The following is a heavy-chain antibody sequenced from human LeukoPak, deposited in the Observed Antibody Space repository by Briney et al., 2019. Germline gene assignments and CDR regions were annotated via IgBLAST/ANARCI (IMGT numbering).Heavy chain of an antibody. J-gene: IGHJ5*02. CDR3: TRLGYCSSTSCDWFDP. CDR1: GFTFGDYA. Sequence: PGGSLRLSCTASGFTFGDYAMSWVRQAPGKGLEWVGFIRSKAYGGTTEYAASVKGRFTISRDDSKSIAYLQMNSLKTEDTAVYYCTRLGYCSSTSCDWFDPWGQGTLVTVSS. D-gene: IGHD2-2*01. V-gene: IGHV3-49*04. CDR2: IRSKAYGGTT.